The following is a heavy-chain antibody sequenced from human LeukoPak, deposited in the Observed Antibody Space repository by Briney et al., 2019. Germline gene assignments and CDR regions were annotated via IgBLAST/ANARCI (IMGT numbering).Heavy chain of an antibody. CDR1: GGPISSGDYY. Sequence: SETLSLTCTVSGGPISSGDYYWSWIRQPPGKGLEWIGYIYYSGSTYYNPSLESRATISVDTSKNQFSLKLSSVTAADTAVYYCARDLLNEGNHLDYWGQGTLVTVSS. V-gene: IGHV4-30-4*01. J-gene: IGHJ4*02. CDR2: IYYSGST. D-gene: IGHD4-23*01. CDR3: ARDLLNEGNHLDY.